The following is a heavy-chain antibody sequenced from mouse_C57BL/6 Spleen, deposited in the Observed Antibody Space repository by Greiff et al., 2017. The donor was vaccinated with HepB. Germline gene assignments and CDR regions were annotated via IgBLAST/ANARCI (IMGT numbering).Heavy chain of an antibody. CDR2: IWRGGST. D-gene: IGHD2-5*01. Sequence: VQLQQSGPGLVQPSQSLSITCTVSGFSLTSYGVHWVRQSPGKGLEWLGVIWRGGSTDYNAAFMSRLSITKDNSKSQVFFKMNSLQADDTAIYYCAKYSNYSGWYFDVWGTGTTVTVSS. J-gene: IGHJ1*03. V-gene: IGHV2-5*01. CDR1: GFSLTSYG. CDR3: AKYSNYSGWYFDV.